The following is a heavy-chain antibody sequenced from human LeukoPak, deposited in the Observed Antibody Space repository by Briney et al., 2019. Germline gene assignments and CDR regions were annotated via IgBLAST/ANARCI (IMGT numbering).Heavy chain of an antibody. CDR1: GFTFSSYG. CDR3: AKGGSVLRYFDDTFFDY. CDR2: ISGSGGSK. J-gene: IGHJ4*02. Sequence: PPGGSLRLSCAASGFTFSSYGMSWVRQAPGKGLEWVSAISGSGGSKYYADSVKGRFTISRDNSKNTLYLQMNSLRAEDTAVYYCAKGGSVLRYFDDTFFDYWGQGTLVTVSS. V-gene: IGHV3-23*01. D-gene: IGHD3-9*01.